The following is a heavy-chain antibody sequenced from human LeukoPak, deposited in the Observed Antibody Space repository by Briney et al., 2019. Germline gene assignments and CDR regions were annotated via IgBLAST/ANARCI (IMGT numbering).Heavy chain of an antibody. CDR2: ISGSGGST. J-gene: IGHJ4*02. Sequence: GGSLRLSCAASGFTFSSYAMSWVRQAPGEGLEWVSAISGSGGSTYYADSVKGRFTISRDNSKNTLYLQMNSLRAEDTAVYYCAKVGLQPNPMYYFDYWGQGTLVTVSS. CDR3: AKVGLQPNPMYYFDY. D-gene: IGHD4-11*01. CDR1: GFTFSSYA. V-gene: IGHV3-23*01.